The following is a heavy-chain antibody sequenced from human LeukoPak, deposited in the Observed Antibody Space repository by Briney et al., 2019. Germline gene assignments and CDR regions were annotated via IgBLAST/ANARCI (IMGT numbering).Heavy chain of an antibody. Sequence: GGSLRLSCTASGFSFSKYWMTWARQSPGKGLEWRANIGQDGSEQKYLDSVKGRFTISRDNAKNSLYLQMNRLRVEDTAVYYCATPKQEGKGRWYHDLWGRGTMLTVSP. CDR1: GFSFSKYW. V-gene: IGHV3-7*01. CDR3: ATPKQEGKGRWYHDL. D-gene: IGHD1-26*01. CDR2: IGQDGSEQ. J-gene: IGHJ2*01.